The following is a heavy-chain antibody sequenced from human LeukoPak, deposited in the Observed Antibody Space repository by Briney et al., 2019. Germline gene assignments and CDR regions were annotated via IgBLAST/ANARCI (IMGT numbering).Heavy chain of an antibody. J-gene: IGHJ6*02. D-gene: IGHD6-13*01. CDR1: GGSFSGYY. V-gene: IGHV4-34*09. CDR3: ARDSRAGRYYYGMDV. CDR2: IYYSGST. Sequence: PSETLSLTCAVYGGSFSGYYWSWIRQPPGKGLEWIGYIYYSGSTYYNPSLKSRVTISVDTSKNQFSLKLSSVTAADTAVYYCARDSRAGRYYYGMDVWGQGTTVTVSS.